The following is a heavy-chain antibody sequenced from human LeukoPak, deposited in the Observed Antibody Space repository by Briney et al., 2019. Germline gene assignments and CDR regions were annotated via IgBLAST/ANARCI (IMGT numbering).Heavy chain of an antibody. CDR3: ARDLYDFWSGYYPWSPRDY. V-gene: IGHV1-18*04. Sequence: ASVKVSCKTYGYTFIDYYIHWVRQAPGQGLEWMGWISAYNGNTNYAQKLQGRVTMTTGTSTSTAYMELRSLRSDDTAVYYCARDLYDFWSGYYPWSPRDYWGQGTLVTVSS. CDR2: ISAYNGNT. CDR1: GYTFIDYY. D-gene: IGHD3-3*01. J-gene: IGHJ4*02.